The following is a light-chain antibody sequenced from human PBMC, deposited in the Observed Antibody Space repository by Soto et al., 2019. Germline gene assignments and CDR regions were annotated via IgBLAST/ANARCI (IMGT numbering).Light chain of an antibody. J-gene: IGKJ1*01. CDR3: QQYGSSRWT. Sequence: EIVLTQSPGTLSLSPGERATLSCRASQTVSSSYLAWYQQKPGQAPRLLIYGASTRAAGIPDRFSGSGSGTDFTLTISSLEPEDFASYYCQQYGSSRWTFGQGTKVDIK. CDR1: QTVSSSY. CDR2: GAS. V-gene: IGKV3-20*01.